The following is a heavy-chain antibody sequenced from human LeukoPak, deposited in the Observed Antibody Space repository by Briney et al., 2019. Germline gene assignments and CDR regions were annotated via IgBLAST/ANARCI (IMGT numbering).Heavy chain of an antibody. V-gene: IGHV4-4*02. Sequence: SETLSLTCGVSGGSISSNNWWSWVRQPPGQGLEWIGEIYHSGSANYNPSLKSRVTISVDKSKNQLSLKLISVTAADTAVYYCARDVGTALVTGDYWGQGTLVTVSS. CDR3: ARDVGTALVTGDY. CDR2: IYHSGSA. CDR1: GGSISSNNW. J-gene: IGHJ4*02. D-gene: IGHD5-18*01.